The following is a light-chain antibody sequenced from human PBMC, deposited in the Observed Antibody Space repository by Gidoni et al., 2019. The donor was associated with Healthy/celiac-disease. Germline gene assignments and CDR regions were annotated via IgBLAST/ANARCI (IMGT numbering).Light chain of an antibody. Sequence: EIVMTQSPATLSVSPGERATLSCRASQSVSSNLAWYQQKPGQAPRLLIYGASTRATGIPARFNGSGSGKEFTLTISSLQSEDFAVYYCQQYNNWPPRYTFGQGTKLEIK. CDR1: QSVSSN. V-gene: IGKV3-15*01. J-gene: IGKJ2*01. CDR3: QQYNNWPPRYT. CDR2: GAS.